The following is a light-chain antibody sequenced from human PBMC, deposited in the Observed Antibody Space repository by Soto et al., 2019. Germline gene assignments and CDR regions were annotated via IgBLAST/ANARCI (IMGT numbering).Light chain of an antibody. CDR2: DAT. V-gene: IGKV3-11*01. Sequence: EIVLTQSPATLSLSPGDRATLSCRASQSVSNYLAWYQQKPGQAPRLVMYDATNRAAGIPDRFSGSGSATDITLTISSLEPEDFAIYYCQQRRNWPLTFGQGTRLEIQ. CDR1: QSVSNY. J-gene: IGKJ5*01. CDR3: QQRRNWPLT.